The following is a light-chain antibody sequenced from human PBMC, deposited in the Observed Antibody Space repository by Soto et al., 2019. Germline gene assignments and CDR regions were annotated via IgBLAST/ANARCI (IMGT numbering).Light chain of an antibody. CDR1: QSISYY. J-gene: IGKJ1*01. CDR2: STS. V-gene: IGKV1-39*01. Sequence: VQMTQSPSSLSASVGDMVTITCRASQSISYYLNWYQQKQGRAPRLLIYSTSTLQSGVPSKFSGSASGTDFTLTISSLQPEDFATYYCQQSYSTPWTFGQGTKVDNK. CDR3: QQSYSTPWT.